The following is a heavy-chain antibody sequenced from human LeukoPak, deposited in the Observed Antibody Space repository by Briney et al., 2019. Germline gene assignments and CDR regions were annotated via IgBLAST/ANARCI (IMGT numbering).Heavy chain of an antibody. J-gene: IGHJ6*03. V-gene: IGHV3-23*01. CDR2: ISGSGGST. CDR3: AKGMSGYSYGYFSSFYYYYMDV. Sequence: GGSLSLSWAAAGFTFSNYGMHWVRQAQGKGLEWVSAISGSGGSTYYADSVKGRFTLSRDNSKNTLYLQMNSLRAEDTAVYYCAKGMSGYSYGYFSSFYYYYMDVWGKGTTVTISS. CDR1: GFTFSNYG. D-gene: IGHD5-18*01.